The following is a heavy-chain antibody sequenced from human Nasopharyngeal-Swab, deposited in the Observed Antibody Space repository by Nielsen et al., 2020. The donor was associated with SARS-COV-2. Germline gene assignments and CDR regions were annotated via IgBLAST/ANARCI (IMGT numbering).Heavy chain of an antibody. CDR3: ARGHVLRFLEWPQGAVYYYGMDV. J-gene: IGHJ6*02. CDR2: MNPNSGNT. V-gene: IGHV1-8*03. D-gene: IGHD3-3*01. CDR1: GGTFSSYA. Sequence: ASVKVSCKASGGTFSSYAISWVRQATGQGLEWMGWMNPNSGNTGYAQKFQGRVTITRNTSISTAYMELSSLRSEDTAVYYCARGHVLRFLEWPQGAVYYYGMDVWGQGTTVTVSS.